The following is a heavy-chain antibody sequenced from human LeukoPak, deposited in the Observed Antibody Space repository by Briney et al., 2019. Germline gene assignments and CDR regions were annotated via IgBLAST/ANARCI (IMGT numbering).Heavy chain of an antibody. Sequence: PSETLSLTCTVSGDSMSNYYWSWIRQPPGKGLEWIGYIYYSGSTSYNPSLKSRVTISGDTSKNQFSLKLTSVTAADTAVYYCARSVVLYYFDYWGQGALVTVSS. CDR1: GDSMSNYY. D-gene: IGHD2-2*01. CDR2: IYYSGST. J-gene: IGHJ4*02. CDR3: ARSVVLYYFDY. V-gene: IGHV4-59*01.